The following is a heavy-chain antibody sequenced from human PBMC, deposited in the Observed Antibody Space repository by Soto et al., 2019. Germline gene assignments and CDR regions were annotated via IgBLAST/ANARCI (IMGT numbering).Heavy chain of an antibody. V-gene: IGHV2-70*11. CDR2: LDWDDNK. CDR1: GFSLSTSGMC. D-gene: IGHD6-25*01. J-gene: IGHJ4*02. CDR3: ARSSSGRGRKFDY. Sequence: ESGPTLVNPTQTLTLTCTFSGFSLSTSGMCVSWIRQPPGKALEWLARLDWDDNKCYSTSLKTRLTISKDTSKNQVVLTMTNIDPVDTATYYCARSSSGRGRKFDYWGQGTLVTVSS.